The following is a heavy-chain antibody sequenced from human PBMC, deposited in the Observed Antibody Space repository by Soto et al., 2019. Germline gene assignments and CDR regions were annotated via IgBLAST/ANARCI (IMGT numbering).Heavy chain of an antibody. CDR3: AKGGSGSYSNAFDI. D-gene: IGHD3-10*01. V-gene: IGHV4-39*01. J-gene: IGHJ3*02. CDR2: SYYSGST. CDR1: GGSISSSSYY. Sequence: QLQLQESGPGLVKPSETLSLTCTVSGGSISSSSYYWGWIRQPPGKGLEWIGSSYYSGSTYYNPALKCRVTISVDTSKNQFLLMLSSVTAADTAVYYCAKGGSGSYSNAFDIWGQGTMVTVSS.